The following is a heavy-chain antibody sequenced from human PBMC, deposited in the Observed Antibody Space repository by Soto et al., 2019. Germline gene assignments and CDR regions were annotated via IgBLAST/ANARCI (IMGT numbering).Heavy chain of an antibody. CDR2: IDIAGSTT. CDR1: GFTFSSYW. CDR3: ARDQTVAGPTTFDY. D-gene: IGHD6-19*01. Sequence: LRLSCAASGFTFSSYWMHWVRQTPGKGLVWVSRIDIAGSTTTYADSVKGRFTISRDNAKNTLCLQMNSLRAEDTAVYYCARDQTVAGPTTFDYCGQGTLVTVSS. J-gene: IGHJ4*02. V-gene: IGHV3-74*01.